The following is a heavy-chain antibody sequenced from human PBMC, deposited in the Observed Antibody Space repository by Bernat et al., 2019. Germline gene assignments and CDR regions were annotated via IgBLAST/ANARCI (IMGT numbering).Heavy chain of an antibody. CDR2: VSYDGRNK. CDR1: GFTFSDYS. V-gene: IGHV3-30*04. CDR3: VRDGAALYFYLGMGV. D-gene: IGHD6-25*01. Sequence: VQLVESGGGVVQPGRSLRLSCVASGFTFSDYSFHWVRQAPGKGLEWVAVVSYDGRNKYYADSVQARFIISRDDSENTLYLQMDSVKSEDTAVYYCVRDGAALYFYLGMGVWGRGTTVTVSS. J-gene: IGHJ6*02.